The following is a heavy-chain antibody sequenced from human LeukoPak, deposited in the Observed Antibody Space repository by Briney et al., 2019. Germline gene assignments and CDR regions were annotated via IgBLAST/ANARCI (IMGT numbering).Heavy chain of an antibody. D-gene: IGHD3-16*01. CDR1: GGSISSGDYS. V-gene: IGHV4-30-2*01. J-gene: IGHJ2*01. CDR2: IYRSGST. CDR3: ARSRRGYWYFDL. Sequence: PSETLSLTCDVSGGSISSGDYSWTWIRQPPGKGLEWIGFIYRSGSTYYSPSLKSRVTISVDRSTTKFSLELPSVTAADTAVYFCARSRRGYWYFDLWGRGTLVSVSS.